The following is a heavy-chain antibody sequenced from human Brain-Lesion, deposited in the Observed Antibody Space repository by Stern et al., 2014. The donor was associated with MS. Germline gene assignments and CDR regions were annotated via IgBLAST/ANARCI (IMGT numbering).Heavy chain of an antibody. J-gene: IGHJ6*02. D-gene: IGHD3-3*01. CDR2: IHPNTGGT. V-gene: IGHV1-2*02. Sequence: QVQLVQSGAEVKKPGASVKVSCKTSGYIFTGYYIHWVRQAPGQGLEWMAWIHPNTGGTKCAQKFQGRVTMSRDTSISTAYVELSSLTSDDTAVYYCARDQRGITIFGVVTDYYYLGMDVWGQGTTVTVSS. CDR1: GYIFTGYY. CDR3: ARDQRGITIFGVVTDYYYLGMDV.